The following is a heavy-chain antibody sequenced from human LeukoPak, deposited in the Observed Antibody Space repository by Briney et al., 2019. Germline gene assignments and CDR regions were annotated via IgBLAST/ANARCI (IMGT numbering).Heavy chain of an antibody. CDR2: INSDGSST. CDR3: ARLRGLYSDTNRYQTALDC. D-gene: IGHD1-26*01. J-gene: IGHJ4*02. Sequence: GGSLRLSCAASGFTFSSYWMHWVRQAPGKGLVCVSRINSDGSSTSYADSVKGRFTISRDNAKNTLYLQMNSLRAEDTAVYYCARLRGLYSDTNRYQTALDCWGQGTLVTVSS. CDR1: GFTFSSYW. V-gene: IGHV3-74*01.